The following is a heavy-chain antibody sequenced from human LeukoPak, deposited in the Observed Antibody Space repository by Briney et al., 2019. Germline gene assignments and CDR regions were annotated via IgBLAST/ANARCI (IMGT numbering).Heavy chain of an antibody. CDR3: AKAFAGTRAFDI. V-gene: IGHV3-23*01. J-gene: IGHJ3*02. CDR2: ISGSGGST. D-gene: IGHD6-13*01. Sequence: GGSLTLSCAASGFTSSSYAMSWVRQAPGKGLEWVSAISGSGGSTYYADSVKGRFTISRDNAKNSLYLQMNSLRAEDMALYYCAKAFAGTRAFDIWGQGTMVTVSS. CDR1: GFTSSSYA.